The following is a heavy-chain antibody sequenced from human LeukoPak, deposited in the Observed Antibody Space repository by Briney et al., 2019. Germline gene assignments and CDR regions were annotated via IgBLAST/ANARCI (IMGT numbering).Heavy chain of an antibody. CDR3: TTVSGSYTYDWFDP. CDR2: TKSKTDGGTT. D-gene: IGHD1-26*01. Sequence: TGGSLRLSCAASGFTFSNAWMSWVRQAPGKGLEWVGRTKSKTDGGTTDYAAPVKGRFTISRDDSKNTLYLQMNSLKTEDTAVYYCTTVSGSYTYDWFDPWGQGTLVTVSS. V-gene: IGHV3-15*01. CDR1: GFTFSNAW. J-gene: IGHJ5*02.